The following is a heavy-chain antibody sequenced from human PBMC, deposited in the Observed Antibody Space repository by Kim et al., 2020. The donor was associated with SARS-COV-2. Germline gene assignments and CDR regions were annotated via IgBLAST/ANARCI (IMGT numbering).Heavy chain of an antibody. Sequence: SQTLSLTCAVYGGSFSGYYWSWIRQPPGKGLEWIGEINHSGSTNYNPSLKSRVTISVDTSKNQFSLKLSSVTAADTAVYYCARGGGARNGITMVRGVYKFDYWGQGTLVTVSS. CDR3: ARGGGARNGITMVRGVYKFDY. CDR2: INHSGST. V-gene: IGHV4-34*01. CDR1: GGSFSGYY. J-gene: IGHJ4*02. D-gene: IGHD3-10*01.